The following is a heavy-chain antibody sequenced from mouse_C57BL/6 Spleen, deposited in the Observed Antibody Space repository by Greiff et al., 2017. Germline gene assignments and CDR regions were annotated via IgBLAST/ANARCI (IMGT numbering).Heavy chain of an antibody. D-gene: IGHD2-3*01. CDR2: IRSKSNNYAT. CDR3: VRHKDGYYDWFAY. Sequence: EVKLVESGGGLVQPKGSLKLSCAASGFSFNTYAMNWVRQAPAKGLEWVARIRSKSNNYATYYADSVKDRFTISRDDSESMLYLQMNNLKTEDTAMYDCVRHKDGYYDWFAYWGQGTLVTVSA. CDR1: GFSFNTYA. J-gene: IGHJ3*01. V-gene: IGHV10-1*01.